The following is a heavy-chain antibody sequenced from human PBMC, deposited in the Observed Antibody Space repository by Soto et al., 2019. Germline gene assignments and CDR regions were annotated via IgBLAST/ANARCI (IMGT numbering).Heavy chain of an antibody. J-gene: IGHJ6*03. CDR3: ARMKIGYCSSTSCLYYYYYYTDV. D-gene: IGHD2-2*01. V-gene: IGHV3-7*01. CDR2: IKQDGSEK. Sequence: GGSLRLSCAASGFTFSSYWMSWVRQAPGKGLEWVANIKQDGSEKYYVGSVKGRFTISRDNANNSLYLQMNSLRADDTAVYYCARMKIGYCSSTSCLYYYYYYTDVWGKGTTVTVSS. CDR1: GFTFSSYW.